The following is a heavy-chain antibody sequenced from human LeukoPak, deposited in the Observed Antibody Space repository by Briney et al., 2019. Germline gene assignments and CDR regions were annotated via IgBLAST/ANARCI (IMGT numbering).Heavy chain of an antibody. D-gene: IGHD6-13*01. CDR3: AKQLVRAHFTFDY. Sequence: GRSLRLSCAASGFTFDDYAMHWVRQAPGKGLEWVSGISWNSGSIGYADSVKGRFTISRDNGKNSLYLQMNSLRAEDTALYYCAKQLVRAHFTFDYWGQGTLVTVSS. CDR1: GFTFDDYA. CDR2: ISWNSGSI. V-gene: IGHV3-9*01. J-gene: IGHJ4*02.